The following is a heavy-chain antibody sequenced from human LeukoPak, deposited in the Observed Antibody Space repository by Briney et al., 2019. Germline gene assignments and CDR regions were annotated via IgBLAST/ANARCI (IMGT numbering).Heavy chain of an antibody. CDR1: GFRFNGYS. CDR2: ISGGSDYI. V-gene: IGHV3-21*01. Sequence: PGGSLRLSCAASGFRFNGYSMTWVRQAPGKGLEWVSYISGGSDYIFYTDSVKGRFTISRDNAKKSLYLQLNSLRAEDTAVYYCARDGGYGSLRYYYGMDVWGQGTTVTVSS. D-gene: IGHD3-10*01. CDR3: ARDGGYGSLRYYYGMDV. J-gene: IGHJ6*02.